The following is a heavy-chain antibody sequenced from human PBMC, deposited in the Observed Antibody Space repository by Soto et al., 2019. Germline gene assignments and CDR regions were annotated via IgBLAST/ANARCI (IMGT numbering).Heavy chain of an antibody. D-gene: IGHD2-15*01. J-gene: IGHJ6*03. CDR2: INHSGST. CDR3: ARGRIVVVVAATPYYYYMDV. V-gene: IGHV4-34*01. Sequence: SETLSLTCAVYGGSFSGYYWSWIRQPPGKGLEWIGEINHSGSTNYNPSLKSRVTISVDTSKNQFSLKLGSVTAADTAVYYCARGRIVVVVAATPYYYYMDVWGKGTTVTVSS. CDR1: GGSFSGYY.